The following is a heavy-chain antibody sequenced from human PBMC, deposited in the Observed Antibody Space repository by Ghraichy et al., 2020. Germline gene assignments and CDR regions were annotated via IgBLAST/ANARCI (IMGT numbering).Heavy chain of an antibody. D-gene: IGHD3-22*01. V-gene: IGHV3-7*03. CDR3: ARDVSYYYDVSGYPDF. Sequence: GESLNISCAASGFTFSAYWMSWVRQAPGQGLEWVANIKQDGGEKYYVDSVEGRFTISRDNAKDSLYLQMNSLRAEDTAVYYCARDVSYYYDVSGYPDFWGQGPLVTVSS. CDR2: IKQDGGEK. J-gene: IGHJ4*02. CDR1: GFTFSAYW.